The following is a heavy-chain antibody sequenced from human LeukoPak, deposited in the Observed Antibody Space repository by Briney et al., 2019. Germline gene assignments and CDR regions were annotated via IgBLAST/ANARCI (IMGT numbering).Heavy chain of an antibody. J-gene: IGHJ4*02. D-gene: IGHD2-15*01. CDR1: GFTFSSYA. CDR2: ISGSGGST. Sequence: GSLRLSCAASGFTFSSYAMSWVRQAPGKGLEWVSAISGSGGSTYYADSVKGRFTISRDNSKNTLYLQMNSLRAEDTAVYYCANIHFDLVVAATALDYWGQGTLVTVSS. V-gene: IGHV3-23*01. CDR3: ANIHFDLVVAATALDY.